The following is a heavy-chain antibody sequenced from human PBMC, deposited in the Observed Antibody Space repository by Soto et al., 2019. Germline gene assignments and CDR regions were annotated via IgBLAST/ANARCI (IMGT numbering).Heavy chain of an antibody. J-gene: IGHJ4*02. D-gene: IGHD6-13*01. CDR2: IGTAGDT. CDR1: GFTFSGFD. CDR3: AKSQEIGTHFFDS. Sequence: XGSLRLSCEASGFTFSGFDMHGVRQPTGKGLEWVSSIGTAGDTYYAVSVKGRFTISRDNAKNSLSLQMNSLRAGDMAVYFCAKSQEIGTHFFDSWGQGTQVTVSS. V-gene: IGHV3-13*01.